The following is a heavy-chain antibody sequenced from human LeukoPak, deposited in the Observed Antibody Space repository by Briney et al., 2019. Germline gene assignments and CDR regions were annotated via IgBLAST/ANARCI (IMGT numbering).Heavy chain of an antibody. Sequence: GGSLRLSCAASGFTFSSYAMHWVRQAPGKGLEWGAVISYDGSNKYYADSVKGRFTISRDNSKNTLYLQVNSLRAEDTAVYYCARDRVVGDREKYFDYWGQGTLVTVSS. D-gene: IGHD2-15*01. CDR3: ARDRVVGDREKYFDY. J-gene: IGHJ4*02. CDR1: GFTFSSYA. CDR2: ISYDGSNK. V-gene: IGHV3-30*01.